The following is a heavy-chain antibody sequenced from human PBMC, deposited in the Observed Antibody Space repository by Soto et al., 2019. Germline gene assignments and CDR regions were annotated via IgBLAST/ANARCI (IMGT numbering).Heavy chain of an antibody. J-gene: IGHJ4*02. Sequence: SETLSLTCTVSGGSISSSSYYWGWIRQPPGKGLEWIGSIYYSGSTYYNPSLKSRVTISVDTSKNQFSLKLSSVTAADTAVYYCARQRDGVGEIDYWGQGTLVTVSS. V-gene: IGHV4-39*01. CDR1: GGSISSSSYY. D-gene: IGHD3-3*01. CDR3: ARQRDGVGEIDY. CDR2: IYYSGST.